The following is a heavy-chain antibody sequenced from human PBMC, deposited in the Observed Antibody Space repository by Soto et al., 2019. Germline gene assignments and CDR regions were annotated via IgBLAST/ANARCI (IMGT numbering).Heavy chain of an antibody. Sequence: EVQLVESGGGLIQPGGSLRLSCAASGFTVSSNYMSWVRQAPGKGLEWVSLLYSGGSTYYADSVKGRFTISRDNSKNTLFLQMNSLRAVDTARYSCERGGNSHFDSWGQGTLVTVSS. V-gene: IGHV3-53*01. CDR1: GFTVSSNY. D-gene: IGHD2-21*01. J-gene: IGHJ4*02. CDR3: ERGGNSHFDS. CDR2: LYSGGST.